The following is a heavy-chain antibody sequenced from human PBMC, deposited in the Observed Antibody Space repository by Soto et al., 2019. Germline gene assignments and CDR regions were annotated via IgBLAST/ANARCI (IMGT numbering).Heavy chain of an antibody. D-gene: IGHD3-16*02. J-gene: IGHJ3*02. CDR3: LHLGELSLYSAFDI. V-gene: IGHV3-21*01. CDR1: GFTFSSYS. Sequence: PGGSLRLSCAASGFTFSSYSMNWVRQAPGKGLEWVSSISSSSSYIYYADSVKGRFTISRDNAKNSLYLQMNSLRAEDTAVYYCLHLGELSLYSAFDIWGQGTMVTVSS. CDR2: ISSSSSYI.